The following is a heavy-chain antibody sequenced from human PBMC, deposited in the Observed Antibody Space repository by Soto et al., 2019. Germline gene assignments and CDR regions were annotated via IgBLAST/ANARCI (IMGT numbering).Heavy chain of an antibody. J-gene: IGHJ4*02. D-gene: IGHD1-26*01. Sequence: QVQLVESGGGVVQPGRSLRLSCAASGFTFSNHGMHWVRQAPGKGLEWVARIYYDGSSEFYADSVKGRFTISRDSSKNTLDLQMNSLRAEDTAVYYCARGRGSGSSYQLDYWGQGTLVTVSP. CDR1: GFTFSNHG. CDR2: IYYDGSSE. V-gene: IGHV3-33*01. CDR3: ARGRGSGSSYQLDY.